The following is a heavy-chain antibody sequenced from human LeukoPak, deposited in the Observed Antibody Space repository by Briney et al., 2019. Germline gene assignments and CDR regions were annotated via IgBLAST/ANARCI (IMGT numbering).Heavy chain of an antibody. CDR2: INHSGST. D-gene: IGHD2-2*02. Sequence: SETLSLTCAVYGGSFSGYYWSWIRQPPGKGLEWTGEINHSGSTNYNPSLKSRVTISVDTSKNQFSLKLSSVTAADTAVYYCARIEVPAAILDYWGQGTLVTVSS. J-gene: IGHJ4*02. CDR1: GGSFSGYY. V-gene: IGHV4-34*01. CDR3: ARIEVPAAILDY.